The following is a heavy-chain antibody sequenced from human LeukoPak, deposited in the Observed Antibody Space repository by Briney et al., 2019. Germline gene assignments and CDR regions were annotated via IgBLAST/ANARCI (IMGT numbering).Heavy chain of an antibody. CDR3: ARDYMVRGVIGY. V-gene: IGHV3-23*01. CDR1: GFTFSNYA. Sequence: GGSLRLSCAASGFTFSNYAMTWVRQAPGKGLEWVSSITGSGGGAHYADSVKYLFTISRDNAKNSLYLQMNSLRAEETAVYYCARDYMVRGVIGYWGQGTLVTVSS. CDR2: ITGSGGGA. J-gene: IGHJ4*02. D-gene: IGHD3-10*01.